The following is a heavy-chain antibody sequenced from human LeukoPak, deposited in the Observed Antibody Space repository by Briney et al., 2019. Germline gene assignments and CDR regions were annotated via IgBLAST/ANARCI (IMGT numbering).Heavy chain of an antibody. Sequence: GGSLRLSCAASGFTFSSYAMSWVRQAPGKGLEWVSAISGSGGSTYYADSMKGRFTISRDNSKNTLYLQMNSLRAEDTAVYYCAKDPGMVRGVIGYWGQGTLVTVSS. D-gene: IGHD3-10*01. CDR1: GFTFSSYA. CDR2: ISGSGGST. CDR3: AKDPGMVRGVIGY. J-gene: IGHJ4*02. V-gene: IGHV3-23*01.